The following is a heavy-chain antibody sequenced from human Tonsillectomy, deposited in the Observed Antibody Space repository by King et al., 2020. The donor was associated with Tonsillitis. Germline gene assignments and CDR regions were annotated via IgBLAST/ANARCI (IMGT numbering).Heavy chain of an antibody. CDR3: ARGPHPYYHFLAGSLGY. V-gene: IGHV3-30-3*01. CDR2: ISSDGNNK. CDR1: GFTFSSYA. J-gene: IGHJ4*02. D-gene: IGHD3-9*01. Sequence: VQLVESGGGVVQPGRSLRLSCAASGFTFSSYAMHWVRQAPGKGLEWVAVISSDGNNKYYADSVKGRFTISRDDSENTLYLQMNSLRAEDTAVYFCARGPHPYYHFLAGSLGYWGQGTLVTVSS.